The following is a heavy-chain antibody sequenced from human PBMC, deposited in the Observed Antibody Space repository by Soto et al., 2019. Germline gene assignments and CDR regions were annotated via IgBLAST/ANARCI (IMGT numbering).Heavy chain of an antibody. D-gene: IGHD3-10*01. CDR3: AKEVGGGFGELLA. CDR1: GFTLSSYA. CDR2: ISGSGGST. J-gene: IGHJ4*02. V-gene: IGHV3-23*01. Sequence: EVQLLESGGGLVQPGGSLRLSCAASGFTLSSYAMSWVRQAPGKGLEWVSVISGSGGSTYYEDSVKGRFTISRDNSKNTLYLQMNSLRAEDTAVDYCAKEVGGGFGELLAWGQGALVTVSS.